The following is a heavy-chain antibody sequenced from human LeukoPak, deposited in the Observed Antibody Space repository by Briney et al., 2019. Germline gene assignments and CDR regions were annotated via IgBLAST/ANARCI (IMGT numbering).Heavy chain of an antibody. CDR3: AKMINMGPGPWFDP. Sequence: SETLSLTCAVYGGSFSGYYWSWIRQPPGKGLEWIGEINHSGSTNYNPSLKSRVTISVDTSKNQFSLKLSSVTAADTAVYYCAKMINMGPGPWFDPLGQGTLVTVSS. V-gene: IGHV4-34*01. CDR1: GGSFSGYY. J-gene: IGHJ5*02. CDR2: INHSGST. D-gene: IGHD3-10*01.